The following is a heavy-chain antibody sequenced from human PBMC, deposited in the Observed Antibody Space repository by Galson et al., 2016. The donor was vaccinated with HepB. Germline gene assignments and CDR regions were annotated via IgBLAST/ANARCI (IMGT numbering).Heavy chain of an antibody. CDR1: GGSFSDTF. CDR2: INHSGST. J-gene: IGHJ6*02. CDR3: ARALGRKRDDFWGDYYSAGYFYAMDV. Sequence: SETLSLTCAVYGGSFSDTFWTWLRQPPGKGLEWIGEINHSGSTTYNPSLQSRVTMSVDTSKNHFSLTLSSVTAADTALYYCARALGRKRDDFWGDYYSAGYFYAMDVWGQGTTVTVSS. V-gene: IGHV4-34*01. D-gene: IGHD3-3*01.